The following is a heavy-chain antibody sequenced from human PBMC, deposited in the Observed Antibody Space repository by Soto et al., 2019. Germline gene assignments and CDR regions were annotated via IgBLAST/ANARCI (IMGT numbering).Heavy chain of an antibody. CDR3: ASTDLLLLWFGELNLYFDY. D-gene: IGHD3-10*01. CDR1: GGSITSNW. J-gene: IGHJ4*02. CDR2: IYHNGRF. V-gene: IGHV4-4*02. Sequence: SETLSLTCAVSGGSITSNWWSWVRQPPGKGLEWIGEIYHNGRFNYNPSLRSRLTISVDKSKNQFSLKLSSVTAADTAVHYCASTDLLLLWFGELNLYFDYWGQGTLVTVSS.